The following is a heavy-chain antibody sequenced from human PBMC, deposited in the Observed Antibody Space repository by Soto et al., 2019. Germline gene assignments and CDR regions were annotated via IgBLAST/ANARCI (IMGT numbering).Heavy chain of an antibody. CDR2: IYTSGAT. V-gene: IGHV4-4*07. J-gene: IGHJ4*02. CDR3: SRGCIQLSYAFDY. D-gene: IGHD5-18*01. Sequence: QVQLQESGPRLVKPSETLSLTCSVSGSSFSNFYWSWIRQSAGKGLEWIGCIYTSGATSYNPSLKSRVTMSVDTSQTQMSLSVRSVTAADTAVYFCSRGCIQLSYAFDYWGPGILVTVSS. CDR1: GSSFSNFY.